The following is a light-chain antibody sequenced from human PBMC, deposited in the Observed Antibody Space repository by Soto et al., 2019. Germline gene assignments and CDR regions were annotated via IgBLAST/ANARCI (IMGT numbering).Light chain of an antibody. J-gene: IGKJ1*01. Sequence: EMVITQSTDTLSVPPGGRTTLSCRASQSVSSNLAWYQQKPGQAPRLLIYGASNRATGIPDRFSGSGSGTDFTLTISRLEPEDFAVYYCQQSGSLLWTFAQGTKVDIK. CDR3: QQSGSLLWT. CDR2: GAS. CDR1: QSVSSN. V-gene: IGKV3-20*01.